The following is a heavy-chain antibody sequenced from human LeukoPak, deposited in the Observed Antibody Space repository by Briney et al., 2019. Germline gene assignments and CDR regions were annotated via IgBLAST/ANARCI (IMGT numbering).Heavy chain of an antibody. CDR3: ARVAAPIMYVDTAMFFDY. J-gene: IGHJ4*02. Sequence: SGRSLRLSCAASGFTFSSYAVHWVRQAPGKELEWVAVISYDGSNKYYADSVKGRFTISRDNSKNTLYLQMNSLRAEDTAVYYCARVAAPIMYVDTAMFFDYWGQGTLVTVSS. V-gene: IGHV3-30*04. D-gene: IGHD5-18*01. CDR1: GFTFSSYA. CDR2: ISYDGSNK.